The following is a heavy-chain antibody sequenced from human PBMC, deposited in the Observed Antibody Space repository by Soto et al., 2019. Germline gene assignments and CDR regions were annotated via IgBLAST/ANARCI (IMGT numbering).Heavy chain of an antibody. D-gene: IGHD6-19*01. Sequence: QLQLQESGPGLVKPSETMSLTCTASGGSISSYYWSWIRQPPGKALEWIGHIYNGGSTNYNPSLKSRVILSVDMSKNQLSLKLSSVTAADTAVYYCAQSTGWPGFDYWGQGALVTVSS. CDR1: GGSISSYY. CDR2: IYNGGST. J-gene: IGHJ4*02. CDR3: AQSTGWPGFDY. V-gene: IGHV4-59*03.